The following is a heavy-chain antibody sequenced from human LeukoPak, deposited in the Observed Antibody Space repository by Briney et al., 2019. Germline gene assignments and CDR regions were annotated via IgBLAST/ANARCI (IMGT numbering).Heavy chain of an antibody. V-gene: IGHV4-34*01. CDR3: AGGQLGYCTGGVCYRGYFQH. J-gene: IGHJ1*01. Sequence: PSETLSLTCAVYGGSFSGYYWSWIRQPPGKGLEWIGEINHSGSTNYNPSLKSRVTISVDTSKNQFSLKLSSVTAADTAVYYCAGGQLGYCTGGVCYRGYFQHWGQGTLVTVSS. CDR2: INHSGST. CDR1: GGSFSGYY. D-gene: IGHD2-8*02.